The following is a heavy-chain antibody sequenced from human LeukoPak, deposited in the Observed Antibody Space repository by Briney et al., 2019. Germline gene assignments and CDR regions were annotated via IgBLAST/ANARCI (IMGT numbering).Heavy chain of an antibody. CDR3: AAAWGDYDSSGPHYGMDV. J-gene: IGHJ6*02. Sequence: EASVKVSCKASGFTFTSSAVQWVRQARGQRLEWIGWIVVGSGNTNYAQKFQERVTITRDMSTGTAYMELSSLRSEDTAVYYCAAAWGDYDSSGPHYGMDVWGQGTTVTVSS. D-gene: IGHD3-22*01. CDR1: GFTFTSSA. V-gene: IGHV1-58*01. CDR2: IVVGSGNT.